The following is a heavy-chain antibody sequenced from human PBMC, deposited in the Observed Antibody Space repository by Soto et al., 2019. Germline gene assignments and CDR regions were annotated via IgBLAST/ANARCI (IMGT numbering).Heavy chain of an antibody. CDR3: ATVRAYCGGPCYYFDY. J-gene: IGHJ4*02. D-gene: IGHD2-21*02. CDR2: FDPEDGET. Sequence: ASVKVSCKVSGYTLTELSMHWVRQAPGKGLEWMGGFDPEDGETIYAQKFQGRVTMTEDTSTDTAYMELSSLRSEDTAVYYCATVRAYCGGPCYYFDYWGQGTLVTVSS. V-gene: IGHV1-24*01. CDR1: GYTLTELS.